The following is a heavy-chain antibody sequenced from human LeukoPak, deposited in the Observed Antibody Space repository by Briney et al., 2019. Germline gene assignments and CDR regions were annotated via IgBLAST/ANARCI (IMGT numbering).Heavy chain of an antibody. CDR3: ARGAVEDVVLMIYPD. CDR2: INHSGGT. J-gene: IGHJ1*01. D-gene: IGHD2-8*01. Sequence: SETLSLTCAVYGGSFTGYYWRWIRQPPGKAFEWIGEINHSGGTTYNPSLKGRVTISVDASKKQFSLKVTSVAAADTAVYYCARGAVEDVVLMIYPDWGQGRRVIVSS. V-gene: IGHV4-34*01. CDR1: GGSFTGYY.